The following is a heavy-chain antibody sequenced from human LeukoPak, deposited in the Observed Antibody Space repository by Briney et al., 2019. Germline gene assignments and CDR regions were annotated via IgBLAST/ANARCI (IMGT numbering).Heavy chain of an antibody. V-gene: IGHV1-69*13. J-gene: IGHJ6*03. CDR2: IIPIFGTA. CDR1: GGTFSSYA. D-gene: IGHD6-13*01. Sequence: SVKVSCKASGGTFSSYAISWVRQAPGQGLEWMGGIIPIFGTANYAQKFQGRVTITADESTSTAYMELSSLRSEDTAVYYCAREGQQLVPPRGYYYYYMDVWGKGTTVTISS. CDR3: AREGQQLVPPRGYYYYYMDV.